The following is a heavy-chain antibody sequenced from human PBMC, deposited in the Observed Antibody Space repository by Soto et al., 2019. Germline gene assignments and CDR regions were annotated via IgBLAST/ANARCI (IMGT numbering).Heavy chain of an antibody. CDR2: ISSSSSVI. CDR3: ARDLSWGSNWYYYMDV. Sequence: EVQLVESGGGLVQPGGSLRLSCATSGFILSDCAMNWVRQAPGKGLEWVSYISSSSSVIDYADSVKGGFTVSRDNARNSLYLQMNSLSAEDTAVYYCARDLSWGSNWYYYMDVWGKGTTVTVSS. D-gene: IGHD7-27*01. V-gene: IGHV3-48*01. CDR1: GFILSDCA. J-gene: IGHJ6*03.